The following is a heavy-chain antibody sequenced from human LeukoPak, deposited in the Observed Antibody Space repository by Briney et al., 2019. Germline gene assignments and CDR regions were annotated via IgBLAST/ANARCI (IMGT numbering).Heavy chain of an antibody. CDR3: AKVHYTGSFPGSFPGRNYFDS. CDR1: GFTFGSYA. J-gene: IGHJ4*02. Sequence: GGSLRLSCAASGFTFGSYAMSWVRQAPGRWREWVSSIGASGDRTYSADSVKGRFTISRDNSKKTLYLQMNSLRAEDTAIYYCAKVHYTGSFPGSFPGRNYFDSWGQGTLVTVSS. V-gene: IGHV3-23*01. D-gene: IGHD1-26*01. CDR2: IGASGDRT.